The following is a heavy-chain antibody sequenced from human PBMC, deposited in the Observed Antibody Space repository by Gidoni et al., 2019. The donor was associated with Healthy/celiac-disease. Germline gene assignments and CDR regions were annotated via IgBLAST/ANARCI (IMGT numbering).Heavy chain of an antibody. J-gene: IGHJ5*02. CDR1: GFTFDDYA. D-gene: IGHD2-21*02. V-gene: IGHV3-9*01. CDR3: AKSPYVTGAHWFDP. Sequence: EVQLVESGGGLVQPGRSLRLSCAASGFTFDDYAMHWVRNAPGKGLELVSGISWNSCSIGYADSVKGRFTISRDNAKNSLYLQMNSLRAEDTALYYCAKSPYVTGAHWFDPWGQGTLVTVSS. CDR2: ISWNSCSI.